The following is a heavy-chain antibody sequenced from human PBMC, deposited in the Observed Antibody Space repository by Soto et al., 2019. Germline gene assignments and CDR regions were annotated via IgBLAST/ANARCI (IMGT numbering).Heavy chain of an antibody. D-gene: IGHD1-26*01. CDR3: ARGPSGRYASDSFDP. J-gene: IGHJ5*02. Sequence: SETLSLTCSVYGGSFSGGDCSWIRQPPGKGLEWMWEINHSGSTNYNPSLKSRVTISVDTSKNQFSLKLGSVTAADTAVYYCARGPSGRYASDSFDPWGQGTLVTVSS. CDR1: GGSFSGGD. CDR2: INHSGST. V-gene: IGHV4-34*01.